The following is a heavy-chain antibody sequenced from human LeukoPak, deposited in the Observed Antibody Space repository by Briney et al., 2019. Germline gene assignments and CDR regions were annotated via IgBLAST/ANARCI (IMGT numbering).Heavy chain of an antibody. CDR1: GFTFTTYA. Sequence: GGSLRLSCAASGFTFTTYAMNWVRQAPGKGLEWVSAISPSGRTTDYADSVKGRFTISRDNSKNTLYLQMNSLRAEDTAVYYCAKGLAIPHPHWGQGTLVTVSS. J-gene: IGHJ4*02. V-gene: IGHV3-23*01. CDR3: AKGLAIPHPH. CDR2: ISPSGRTT. D-gene: IGHD3-3*02.